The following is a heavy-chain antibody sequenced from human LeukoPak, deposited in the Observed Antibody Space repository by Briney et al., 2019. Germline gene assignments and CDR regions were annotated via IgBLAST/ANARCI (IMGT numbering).Heavy chain of an antibody. CDR1: GYTFTGYY. J-gene: IGHJ4*02. Sequence: GASVKVSCKASGYTFTGYYMHWVRQAPGQGLEWMGWINPNSGGTNYAQKFQGRVTMTRDTSISTAYMELSRLRSDDTAVYYCAVLTAYYDSSGKFWGQGTLVTVSP. CDR3: AVLTAYYDSSGKF. V-gene: IGHV1-2*02. CDR2: INPNSGGT. D-gene: IGHD3-22*01.